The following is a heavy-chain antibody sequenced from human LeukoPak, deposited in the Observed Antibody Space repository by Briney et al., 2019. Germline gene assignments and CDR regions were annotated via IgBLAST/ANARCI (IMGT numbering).Heavy chain of an antibody. CDR2: INPNSGGT. D-gene: IGHD6-13*01. J-gene: IGHJ4*02. V-gene: IGHV1-2*02. CDR3: ARVRAAGTNYFDY. Sequence: ASVKVSCKASGYTFTGYYMHWVRQAPGQGLEWVGWINPNSGGTNYAQKFQGRVTITRDTSASTAYMELSSLRSEDTAVYYCARVRAAGTNYFDYWGQGTLVTVSS. CDR1: GYTFTGYY.